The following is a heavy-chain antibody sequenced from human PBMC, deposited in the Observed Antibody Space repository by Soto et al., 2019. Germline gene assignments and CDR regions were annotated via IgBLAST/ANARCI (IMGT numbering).Heavy chain of an antibody. V-gene: IGHV1-69*06. CDR1: GGTSNVYV. CDR2: IIPVFGTP. D-gene: IGHD3-10*01. Sequence: SVKGSCKASGGTSNVYVLSWVRQAPGQGLEWMGGIIPVFGTPNYAQKFQGRVTITADKSTSTAYMEMSSLRSEDSAVYYCAREPQDGSGSYFDHWGQGTLVTVSS. J-gene: IGHJ4*02. CDR3: AREPQDGSGSYFDH.